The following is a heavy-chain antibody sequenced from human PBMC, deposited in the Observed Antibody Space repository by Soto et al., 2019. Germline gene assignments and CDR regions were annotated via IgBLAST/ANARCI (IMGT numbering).Heavy chain of an antibody. Sequence: LRLSCAASGFTFSDYYMSWIRQAPGKGLEWVSYISSSSGYTNYADSVKGRFTISRDNAKNSLYLQMNSLRAEDTAVYYCAKEYGRLDYWGQGTLVTVSS. D-gene: IGHD4-17*01. V-gene: IGHV3-11*06. CDR2: ISSSSGYT. J-gene: IGHJ4*02. CDR3: AKEYGRLDY. CDR1: GFTFSDYY.